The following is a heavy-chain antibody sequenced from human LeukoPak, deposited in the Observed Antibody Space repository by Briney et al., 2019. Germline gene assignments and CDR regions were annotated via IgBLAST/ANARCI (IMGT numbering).Heavy chain of an antibody. D-gene: IGHD6-19*01. CDR1: GASISSGSYY. CDR2: VYTSGST. CDR3: SRRVAGTPGYYYYMDV. V-gene: IGHV4-61*02. J-gene: IGHJ6*03. Sequence: SETLSLTCTVSGASISSGSYYWSWIRQPAGKGLEWIGRVYTSGSTNYNPSLKSRVNISLDTPKNQFSLKLSSVTAADTAVYYCSRRVAGTPGYYYYMDVWGEGTTVTVSS.